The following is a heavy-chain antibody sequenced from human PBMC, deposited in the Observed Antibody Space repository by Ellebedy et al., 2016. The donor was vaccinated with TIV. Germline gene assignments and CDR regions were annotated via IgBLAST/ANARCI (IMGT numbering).Heavy chain of an antibody. CDR1: GFTFTTHW. V-gene: IGHV5-51*01. Sequence: GESLKISCKGFGFTFTTHWIGWVRQKPGEGLELMGPIYPHDSDTKYRPSFEGQVIMSADKSISTVYLQWNSLKDSDSGIYYCFRNLNWFDPWGQGTPVIVSS. CDR3: FRNLNWFDP. J-gene: IGHJ5*02. CDR2: IYPHDSDT.